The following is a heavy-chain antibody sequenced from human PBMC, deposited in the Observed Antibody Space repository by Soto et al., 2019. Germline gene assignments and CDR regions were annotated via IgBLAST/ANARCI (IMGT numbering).Heavy chain of an antibody. CDR2: IIPNGGGT. V-gene: IGHV1-2*02. CDR1: GYTFTSYY. D-gene: IGHD2-21*02. Sequence: SVKVSCKASGYTFTSYYMHGLRQAPGQGLELMGWIIPNGGGTNYAQKFQGSVTMTRDTSISTAYMELSRLRADDRGGYYCAAELTYCSGDCYPKAGDAFDIWGQGTMVTVSS. CDR3: AAELTYCSGDCYPKAGDAFDI. J-gene: IGHJ3*02.